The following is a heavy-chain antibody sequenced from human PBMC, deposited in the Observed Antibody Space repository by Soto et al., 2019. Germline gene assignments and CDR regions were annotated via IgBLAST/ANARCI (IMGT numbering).Heavy chain of an antibody. Sequence: QVQLVESGGGLVKPGGSLRLSCAASGFTFSDYYMSWIRQAPGTGLEWVSYISSRSSTIFYADSVKSRFTISRDNVKNSLYLQMNSLRAEDTAVYYCASGTNGAFFVYWGQGILVTVSS. J-gene: IGHJ4*02. D-gene: IGHD2-8*01. CDR2: ISSRSSTI. CDR1: GFTFSDYY. V-gene: IGHV3-11*01. CDR3: ASGTNGAFFVY.